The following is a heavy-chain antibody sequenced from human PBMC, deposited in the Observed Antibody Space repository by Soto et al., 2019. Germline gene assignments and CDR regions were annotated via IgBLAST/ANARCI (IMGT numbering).Heavy chain of an antibody. CDR2: IIPILGTA. J-gene: IGHJ1*01. V-gene: IGHV1-69*01. CDR1: GGIFSSYA. D-gene: IGHD3-22*01. Sequence: QEQLLQSGAEVKKPGSSVKVSCKASGGIFSSYAISWVRQAPGQGLEWMGGIIPILGTANYAQKFQGRVTMTADETTNTAYIDVSCLKSEDTAINYWERGGSGCVWFHEFWGQGTLVTVSS. CDR3: ERGGSGCVWFHEF.